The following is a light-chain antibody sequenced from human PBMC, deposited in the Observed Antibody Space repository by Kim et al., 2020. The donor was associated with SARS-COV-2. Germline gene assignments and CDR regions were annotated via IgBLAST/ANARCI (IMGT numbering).Light chain of an antibody. CDR2: DVN. V-gene: IGLV7-46*01. Sequence: QAVVTQEPSLTVSPGGTVTFTCGSSTGSVTSGHYPYWFQQKPGQAPRTLIYDVNNKHSWTPARFSGSLLGGRAALTLSGAQPEDEADYYCMLFHDYTRMFGGGTKLSVL. CDR1: TGSVTSGHY. CDR3: MLFHDYTRM. J-gene: IGLJ3*02.